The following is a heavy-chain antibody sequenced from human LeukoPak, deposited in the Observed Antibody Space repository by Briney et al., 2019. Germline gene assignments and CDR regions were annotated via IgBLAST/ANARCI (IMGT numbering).Heavy chain of an antibody. CDR1: GGSISSSSYY. Sequence: PSETLSLTCTVSGGSISSSSYYWGWIRQPPGKGLEWIGSIYCSGSTYYNPSLRCRVTISVDKSKHQFPLKLSSVTAADTAVYYCARGAHSSGWYGTHWGQGTLVTVSS. CDR3: ARGAHSSGWYGTH. CDR2: IYCSGST. V-gene: IGHV4-39*06. J-gene: IGHJ4*02. D-gene: IGHD6-19*01.